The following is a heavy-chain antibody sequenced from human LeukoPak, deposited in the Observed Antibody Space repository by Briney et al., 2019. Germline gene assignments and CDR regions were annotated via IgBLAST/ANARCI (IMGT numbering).Heavy chain of an antibody. J-gene: IGHJ4*02. Sequence: GGSLRLSCAASGFTFSSDWMSWVRQAPGKGLEWGANIKQEGSGKYYVDSVKGRFTISRDNDKNSLYLQMNSLRAEDTAVYYCARVFGYSYGYDYFDYWGQGTLVTVSS. CDR1: GFTFSSDW. V-gene: IGHV3-7*01. D-gene: IGHD5-18*01. CDR2: IKQEGSGK. CDR3: ARVFGYSYGYDYFDY.